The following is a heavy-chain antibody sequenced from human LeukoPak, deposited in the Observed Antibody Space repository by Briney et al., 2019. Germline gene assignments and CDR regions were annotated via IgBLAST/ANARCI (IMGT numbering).Heavy chain of an antibody. CDR2: IYPGDSVT. Sequence: KVSCKASGYTFTSYWIGWVRQMPGQGLEWMGIIYPGDSVTRYSSSFQDQVTISADKSISTAYLQWSSLKASDTAMYTWRGACGRARGSWYAYSGQGTLFTVSS. CDR1: GYTFTSYW. J-gene: IGHJ4*02. V-gene: IGHV5-51*01. D-gene: IGHD6-13*01. CDR3: RGACGRARGSWYAY.